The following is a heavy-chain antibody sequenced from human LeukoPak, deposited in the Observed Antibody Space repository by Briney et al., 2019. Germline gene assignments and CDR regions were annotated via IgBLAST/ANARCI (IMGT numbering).Heavy chain of an antibody. CDR1: GFTFSYYG. CDR3: AKDLMRDRWFGES. Sequence: GGSLRLSCAASGFTFSYYGMHWVRQAPGKGLEWVAFIRYGNDKFYAESVKGRFTISRDTSRNTLYLQMNSLRLEGTAVYYCAKDLMRDRWFGESWGQGTLVTVSS. D-gene: IGHD3-10*01. CDR2: IRYGNDK. V-gene: IGHV3-30*02. J-gene: IGHJ5*02.